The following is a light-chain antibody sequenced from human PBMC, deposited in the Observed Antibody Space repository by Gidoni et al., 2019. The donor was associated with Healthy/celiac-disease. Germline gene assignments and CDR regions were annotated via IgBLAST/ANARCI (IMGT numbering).Light chain of an antibody. J-gene: IGKJ1*01. CDR1: QSVSSSY. CDR2: GAS. V-gene: IGKV3-20*01. CDR3: QQYGSSPLT. Sequence: ELVLTPSPGTLSLSPGERATLSCRASQSVSSSYLAWYQQKPGQAPRLLIYGASSRATGIPDRFSGSGSGTDFTLTISRLEPEDFAMYYCQQYGSSPLTFGQGTKVEIK.